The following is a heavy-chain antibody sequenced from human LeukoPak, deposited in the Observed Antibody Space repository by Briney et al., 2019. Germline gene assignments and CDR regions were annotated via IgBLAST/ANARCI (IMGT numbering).Heavy chain of an antibody. CDR3: ASLKRVRGVINHLDY. J-gene: IGHJ4*02. V-gene: IGHV3-11*04. CDR2: ISSSGSTI. Sequence: GGSLRLSCAASGFTFSDYYMRWIRHAPGKGLEWVSYISSSGSTIYYADSVKGRFTISRDNAENSLYLQMNSLRAEATAVYYCASLKRVRGVINHLDYWGQGALVTVSS. CDR1: GFTFSDYY. D-gene: IGHD3-10*01.